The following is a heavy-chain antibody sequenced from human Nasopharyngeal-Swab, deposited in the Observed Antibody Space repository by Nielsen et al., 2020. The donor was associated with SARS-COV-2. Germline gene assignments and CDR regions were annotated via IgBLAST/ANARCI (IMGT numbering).Heavy chain of an antibody. J-gene: IGHJ6*03. V-gene: IGHV1-8*01. Sequence: SVKVSCKASGYTFSNYDITWVRQATGQGLEWMGRMNPDSANTGYAQNFQGRVTMTGNTSISTAYMELTGLRSEDTAVYYCARARGVRGVFSGRYYYYSMDVWGKGTTVTVSS. D-gene: IGHD3-10*01. CDR3: ARARGVRGVFSGRYYYYSMDV. CDR1: GYTFSNYD. CDR2: MNPDSANT.